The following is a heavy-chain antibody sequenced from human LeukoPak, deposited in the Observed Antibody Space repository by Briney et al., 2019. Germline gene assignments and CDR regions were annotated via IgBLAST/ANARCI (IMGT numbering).Heavy chain of an antibody. V-gene: IGHV4-34*01. D-gene: IGHD2-2*01. CDR1: GGSFSGYY. CDR2: INHSGST. CDR3: ARGSPGKIRTSRGTPFDY. Sequence: SSETLSLTCAVYGGSFSGYYWSWIRQPPGKGLEWIGEINHSGSTNYNPSLKSRVTISVDTSKNQFSLKLSSVTAADTAVYYCARGSPGKIRTSRGTPFDYWGQGTLVTVSS. J-gene: IGHJ4*02.